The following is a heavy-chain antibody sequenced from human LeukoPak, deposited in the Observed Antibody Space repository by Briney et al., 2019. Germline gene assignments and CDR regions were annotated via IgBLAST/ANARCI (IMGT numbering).Heavy chain of an antibody. D-gene: IGHD2-2*03. V-gene: IGHV4-30-4*01. CDR2: IYYSGST. J-gene: IGHJ4*02. Sequence: SQTLSLTCTVSGGYISSGDYYWSWIRQPPGKGLEWIGYIYYSGSTYYNPSLKSRVTISVDTSKNQFSLKLSSVTAADTAVYYCARAVGYCSSTSCYVRKSAYYFDYWGQGTLVTVSS. CDR3: ARAVGYCSSTSCYVRKSAYYFDY. CDR1: GGYISSGDYY.